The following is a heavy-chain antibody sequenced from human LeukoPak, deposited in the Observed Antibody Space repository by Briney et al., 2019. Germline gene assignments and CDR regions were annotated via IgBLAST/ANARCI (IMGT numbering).Heavy chain of an antibody. CDR1: GFTFDDYG. CDR3: ARDRVEEYGSGSYYYYYYYMDV. CDR2: ISWNGDST. D-gene: IGHD3-10*01. J-gene: IGHJ6*03. Sequence: GGSLRLSCAASGFTFDDYGMSWVRQAPGKGLEWVSGISWNGDSTDYADSVKGRFTISRDNAKNSLYLQMNSLRAEDTALYYCARDRVEEYGSGSYYYYYYYMDVWGKGTTVTVSS. V-gene: IGHV3-20*04.